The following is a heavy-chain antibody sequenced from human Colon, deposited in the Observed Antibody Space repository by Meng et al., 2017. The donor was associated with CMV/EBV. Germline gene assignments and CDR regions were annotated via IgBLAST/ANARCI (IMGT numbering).Heavy chain of an antibody. D-gene: IGHD3-16*01. CDR2: ISPTGSDT. Sequence: QVQLVQSGGGFVEPGGSLRLFCAASGFIFSDYYMTWIREAPGKGLEWVSYISPTGSDTNYADSVRGRFTISRDNAKNSLFLQMSSLTAEDTAVYYCVKGHTMINPWGQGTLVTVSS. CDR3: VKGHTMINP. J-gene: IGHJ5*02. CDR1: GFIFSDYY. V-gene: IGHV3-11*05.